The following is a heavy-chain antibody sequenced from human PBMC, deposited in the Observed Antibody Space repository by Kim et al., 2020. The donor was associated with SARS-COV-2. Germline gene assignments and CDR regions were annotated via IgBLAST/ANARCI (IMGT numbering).Heavy chain of an antibody. D-gene: IGHD6-13*01. J-gene: IGHJ6*02. CDR1: GFTFSSYW. Sequence: GGSLRLSCAASGFTFSSYWMSWVRQAPGKGLEWVANIKQDGSEKYYVDSVKGRFTISRDNAKNSLYLQMNSLRAEDTAVYYCATDSSSWSPAGYGMDVWGQGTTVPVSS. CDR2: IKQDGSEK. CDR3: ATDSSSWSPAGYGMDV. V-gene: IGHV3-7*01.